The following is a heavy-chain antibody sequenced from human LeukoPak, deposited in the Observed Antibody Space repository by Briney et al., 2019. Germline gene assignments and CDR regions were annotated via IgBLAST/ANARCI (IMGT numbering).Heavy chain of an antibody. CDR3: ARDHSSFPFDL. J-gene: IGHJ4*02. D-gene: IGHD2-2*01. CDR2: IYTSGST. V-gene: IGHV4-4*07. CDR1: DVSIRTYY. Sequence: SETLSLTCTVSDVSIRTYYWSWIRQPAGKGLEWIGCIYTSGSTNYNPSLKSRVTISIDTSKNQFSLNLSSVTAADTAVYYCARDHSSFPFDLWGQGTLVTVSS.